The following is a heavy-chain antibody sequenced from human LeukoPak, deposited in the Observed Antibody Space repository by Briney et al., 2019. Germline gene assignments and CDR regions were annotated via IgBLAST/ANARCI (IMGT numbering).Heavy chain of an antibody. V-gene: IGHV1-18*04. D-gene: IGHD3-22*01. Sequence: ASVKVSCKASGYTFTSYYMHWVRQAPGQGLEWMGWISAYNGNTNYAQKLQGRVTMTTDTSTSTAYMELRSLRSDDTAVYYCARDPGDSSGYYYFDYWGQGTLVTVSS. CDR3: ARDPGDSSGYYYFDY. J-gene: IGHJ4*02. CDR2: ISAYNGNT. CDR1: GYTFTSYY.